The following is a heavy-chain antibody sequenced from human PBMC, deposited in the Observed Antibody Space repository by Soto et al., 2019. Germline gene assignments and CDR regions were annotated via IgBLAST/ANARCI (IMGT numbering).Heavy chain of an antibody. CDR2: IFYSGKT. CDR3: ANYDFWSGHYTD. J-gene: IGHJ4*02. Sequence: WETLSLTCTVSGGSISSNNNYWGWIRQPPGKGLEWIGSIFYSGKTYYNLSLKSRVTISVDTSKNQFSLKLNSVTAADTAVFYCANYDFWSGHYTDWGQGTLVTVS. D-gene: IGHD3-3*01. V-gene: IGHV4-39*01. CDR1: GGSISSNNNY.